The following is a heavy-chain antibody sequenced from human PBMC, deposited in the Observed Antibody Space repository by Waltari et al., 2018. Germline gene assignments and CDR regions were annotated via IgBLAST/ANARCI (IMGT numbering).Heavy chain of an antibody. V-gene: IGHV3-21*01. CDR2: ISSSSSYI. CDR3: ARSGHIITRYFDL. CDR1: GFTFSTYI. J-gene: IGHJ2*01. D-gene: IGHD5-18*01. Sequence: EVQLVESGGGLVKPGGSLRLSCAASGFTFSTYIMNSVLLAPGKGLEWVASISSSSSYIYYADSVKGRFTISRDNAKNSLYLQMNSLRAEDTAVYYCARSGHIITRYFDLWGPWHPGHCLL.